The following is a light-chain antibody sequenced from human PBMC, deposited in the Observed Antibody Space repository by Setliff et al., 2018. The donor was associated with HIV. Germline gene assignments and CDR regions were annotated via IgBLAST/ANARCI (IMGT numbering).Light chain of an antibody. V-gene: IGLV2-14*03. CDR2: DVS. J-gene: IGLJ1*01. CDR1: SSDVGGYNY. CDR3: SSYTSSSTLGYV. Sequence: ALTQPASVSGSPGQSITISCTGTSSDVGGYNYVSWYQQHPGKAPKLMIYDVSNRPSGVSNRFSGSKSGNTASLTISGLQAEDEADYYCSSYTSSSTLGYVFGTGTKVTVL.